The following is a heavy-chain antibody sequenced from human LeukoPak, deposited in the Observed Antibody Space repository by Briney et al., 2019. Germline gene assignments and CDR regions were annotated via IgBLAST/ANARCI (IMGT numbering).Heavy chain of an antibody. J-gene: IGHJ5*02. CDR1: GGSISSGGYS. CDR3: ARVKGVAAAEGDWFDP. V-gene: IGHV4-30-2*01. D-gene: IGHD6-13*01. Sequence: SETLSLTCAVSGGSISSGGYSWSWIRQPPGKGLEWIGYIYHSGSTYYNPSLKSRVTISVDRSKTQFSLKLSSVTAADTAVYYCARVKGVAAAEGDWFDPWGQGTLVTVSS. CDR2: IYHSGST.